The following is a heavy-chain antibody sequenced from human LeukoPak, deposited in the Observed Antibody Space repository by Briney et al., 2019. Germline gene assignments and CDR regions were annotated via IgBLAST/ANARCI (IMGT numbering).Heavy chain of an antibody. J-gene: IGHJ4*02. V-gene: IGHV1-8*01. CDR1: GYTFTSYD. Sequence: ASVKVSCKASGYTFTSYDINWVRQATVQGLEWMGWMNPNSGNTGYAQKFQGRVTMTRNTSISTAYMELSSLRSEDTAVYYCARSPTRYYYDSSGIDYWGQGTLVTVSS. CDR2: MNPNSGNT. CDR3: ARSPTRYYYDSSGIDY. D-gene: IGHD3-22*01.